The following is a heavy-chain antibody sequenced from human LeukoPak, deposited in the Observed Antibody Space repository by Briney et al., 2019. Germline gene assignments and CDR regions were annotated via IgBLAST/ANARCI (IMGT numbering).Heavy chain of an antibody. Sequence: GGSLRLSCAASGLTFTTYAMSWSRQAPGKGLEWVSAISGSGDSTYYADSVKGRFTISRDNSKNTLYLQVNSLRAEDTAVYYCAKAHYIHFLDYWGQGTLVTVSS. J-gene: IGHJ4*02. CDR2: ISGSGDST. CDR3: AKAHYIHFLDY. D-gene: IGHD2/OR15-2a*01. V-gene: IGHV3-23*01. CDR1: GLTFTTYA.